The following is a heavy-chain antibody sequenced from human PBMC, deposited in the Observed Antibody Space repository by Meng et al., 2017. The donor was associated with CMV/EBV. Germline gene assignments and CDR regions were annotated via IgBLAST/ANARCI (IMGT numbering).Heavy chain of an antibody. D-gene: IGHD3-9*01. CDR3: ARGDILTGYFGPGYYGRDV. CDR1: GFTFSSYW. Sequence: GESLKISCAASGFTFSSYWMHWVRQAPGKGLVWVSRINRDGSSTSYADSVKGRFTISRDNAKNTLYLQMNSLRAEDTAVYYCARGDILTGYFGPGYYGRDVWGQGTTVTVSS. V-gene: IGHV3-74*01. J-gene: IGHJ6*02. CDR2: INRDGSST.